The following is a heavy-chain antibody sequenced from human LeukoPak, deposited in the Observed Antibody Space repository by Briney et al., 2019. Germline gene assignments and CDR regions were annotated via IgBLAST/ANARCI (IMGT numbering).Heavy chain of an antibody. V-gene: IGHV4-59*01. CDR1: GGSISSYY. J-gene: IGHJ4*02. CDR2: IYYSGST. D-gene: IGHD3-3*01. CDR3: ARASYDFWSGYYPAIDY. Sequence: SETLSLTCTVSGGSISSYYWSWIRQPPGKGLEWIGYIYYSGSTNYNPSLKSRVTISVDTSKNQFSLKLSPVTAADTAVYYCARASYDFWSGYYPAIDYWGQGTLVTVSS.